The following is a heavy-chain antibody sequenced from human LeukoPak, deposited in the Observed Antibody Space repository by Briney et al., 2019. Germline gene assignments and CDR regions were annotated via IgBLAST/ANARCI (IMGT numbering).Heavy chain of an antibody. Sequence: SVKVPCKASGGTFSSYAISWVRQAPGQGLEWMGGIIPIFGTANYAQKFQGRVTITADESTSTAYMELSSLRSEDTAVYYCARGRYCSSTSCYFGVLFDYWGQGTLVTVSS. J-gene: IGHJ4*02. V-gene: IGHV1-69*13. CDR2: IIPIFGTA. D-gene: IGHD2-2*01. CDR3: ARGRYCSSTSCYFGVLFDY. CDR1: GGTFSSYA.